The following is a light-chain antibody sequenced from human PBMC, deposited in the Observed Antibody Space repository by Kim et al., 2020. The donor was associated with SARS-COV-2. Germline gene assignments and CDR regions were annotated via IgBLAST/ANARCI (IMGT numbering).Light chain of an antibody. CDR3: SSYRSGDTWV. V-gene: IGLV2-14*01. CDR1: SSDVGGFNF. J-gene: IGLJ3*02. Sequence: QSALTQPASVSGSPGQSITISCTGTSSDVGGFNFVSWYQQLPGTAPKLLISGVSNRPSGVSYRFSGSKSGNTASLTISGLQAEDEGDYYCSSYRSGDTWVFGGGTQLTVL. CDR2: GVS.